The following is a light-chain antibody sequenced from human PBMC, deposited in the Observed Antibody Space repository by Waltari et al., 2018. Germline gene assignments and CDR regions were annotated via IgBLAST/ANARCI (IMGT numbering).Light chain of an antibody. CDR2: GAS. J-gene: IGKJ3*01. V-gene: IGKV1-39*01. Sequence: DIQMTQSPSSLSASVGDRVTITCRASQSISSYLNWYQQKPGKAPKLLIYGASNLRGGAPSRFSGSRSGTDFTLTISSLQPEDFASYYCQQTYSSPLTFGPGTKLDIK. CDR3: QQTYSSPLT. CDR1: QSISSY.